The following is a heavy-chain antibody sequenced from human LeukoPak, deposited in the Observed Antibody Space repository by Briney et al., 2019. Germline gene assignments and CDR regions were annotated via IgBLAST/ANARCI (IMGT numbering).Heavy chain of an antibody. D-gene: IGHD6-19*01. Sequence: SETLSLTCTVSGGSISTSNYYWSWIRQPAGKGLEWIGRIYISGSGSTNYNPSLESRVTMSVDTSKNQFSLKLSSVTAADTAVYYCARDKRVAVAGTYIYYYYMDVWGNGTTVTISS. CDR1: GGSISTSNYY. CDR2: IYISGSGST. CDR3: ARDKRVAVAGTYIYYYYMDV. V-gene: IGHV4-61*02. J-gene: IGHJ6*03.